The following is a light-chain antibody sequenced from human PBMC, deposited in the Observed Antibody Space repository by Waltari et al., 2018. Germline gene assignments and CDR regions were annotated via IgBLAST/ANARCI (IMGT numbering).Light chain of an antibody. V-gene: IGLV3-21*02. CDR3: QVWDSGSDHYV. CDR2: DDG. Sequence: SYVLTQPPSVSVAPGQTARIWCDGNNIGSKNVHWYQQKPGQAPVLVVYDDGDRPSGIPERFAGSNSGNTATLTISRVDAGDEADYYCQVWDSGSDHYVFGTVTKVTVL. CDR1: NIGSKN. J-gene: IGLJ1*01.